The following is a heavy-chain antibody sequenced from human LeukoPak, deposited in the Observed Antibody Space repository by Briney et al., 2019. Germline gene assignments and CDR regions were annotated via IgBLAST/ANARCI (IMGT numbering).Heavy chain of an antibody. CDR1: GYSFSTYW. CDR2: IYPRDSDT. V-gene: IGHV5-51*01. D-gene: IGHD3-10*01. J-gene: IGHJ4*02. CDR3: ARHTSYGSDF. Sequence: GESLKFSCKGSGYSFSTYWIGWVRQMPGKGLEWMGIIYPRDSDTSYSLSFQGQVTIPADKSISTAYLQWSSLKASDTAMYYCARHTSYGSDFWGQGTLVTVSS.